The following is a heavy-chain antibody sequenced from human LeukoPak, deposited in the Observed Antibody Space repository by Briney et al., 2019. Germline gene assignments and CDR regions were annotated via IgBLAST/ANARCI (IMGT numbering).Heavy chain of an antibody. V-gene: IGHV3-23*01. CDR1: GFTFSSYS. D-gene: IGHD1-26*01. CDR2: ISASGGTI. Sequence: PGGSLRLSCAASGFTFSSYSINWVRQAPGKGLEWVSSISASGGTIYYADSVKGRFTISRDNSKNTLFLQMKSLRVEHTAIYYCAKGANSDTRYYFDYWGQGSLVTVSS. J-gene: IGHJ4*02. CDR3: AKGANSDTRYYFDY.